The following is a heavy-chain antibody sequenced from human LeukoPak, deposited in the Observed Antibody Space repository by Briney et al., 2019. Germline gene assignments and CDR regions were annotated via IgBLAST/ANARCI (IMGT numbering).Heavy chain of an antibody. CDR1: GYSFTSYW. CDR3: AREQGAVAGRPLFDY. J-gene: IGHJ4*02. D-gene: IGHD6-19*01. Sequence: GESLKISCKGSGYSFTSYWIGWVRQMPGKGLEWKGIIYPGDSDTRYSPSFQGQVTISADKSISTAYLQWSSLKASDTAMYYCAREQGAVAGRPLFDYWGQGTLVTVSS. CDR2: IYPGDSDT. V-gene: IGHV5-51*01.